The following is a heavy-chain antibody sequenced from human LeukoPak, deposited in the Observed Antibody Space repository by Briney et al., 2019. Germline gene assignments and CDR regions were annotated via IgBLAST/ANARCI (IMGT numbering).Heavy chain of an antibody. J-gene: IGHJ4*02. CDR3: ARDMDVGFGELVDY. CDR2: IIPTLGVT. CDR1: GGTFTSHA. Sequence: SVRVSCKASGGTFTSHAISWVRQAPGQGLEWMGRIIPTLGVTTYAQKLQDRVTITADRSTSTAYMELRSLKSEDTAVYFCARDMDVGFGELVDYWGQGTLVTVSS. V-gene: IGHV1-69*04. D-gene: IGHD3-10*01.